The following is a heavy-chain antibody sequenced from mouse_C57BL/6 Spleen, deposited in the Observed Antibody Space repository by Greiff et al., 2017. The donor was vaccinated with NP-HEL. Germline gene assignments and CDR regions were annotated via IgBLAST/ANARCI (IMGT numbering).Heavy chain of an antibody. J-gene: IGHJ2*01. CDR2: INPGSGGT. V-gene: IGHV1-54*01. Sequence: VQLQQSGAELVRPGTSVKVSCKASGYAFTNYLIEWVKQRPGQGLEWIGVINPGSGGTNYNEKFKGKATLTADTSSSTAYMQLSSLTSEDSAVYFCAGSAGSSLFDYWGQGTTLTVSS. CDR3: AGSAGSSLFDY. CDR1: GYAFTNYL. D-gene: IGHD1-1*01.